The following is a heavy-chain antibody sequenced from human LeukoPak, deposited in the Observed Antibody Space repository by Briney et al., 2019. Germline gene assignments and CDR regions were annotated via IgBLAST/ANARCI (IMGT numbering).Heavy chain of an antibody. CDR1: GFTFSSYW. CDR2: IKQDGSEK. D-gene: IGHD3-3*01. V-gene: IGHV3-7*01. J-gene: IGHJ4*02. CDR3: ARAPLYYDFWSGYYFTY. Sequence: PGGSLRLSCAASGFTFSSYWMSWVRQAPGKGLEWVANIKQDGSEKYYVDSVKGRFTISRDNAKNSLYLQMNSLRAEDTAVYYCARAPLYYDFWSGYYFTYWGQGTLVTVSS.